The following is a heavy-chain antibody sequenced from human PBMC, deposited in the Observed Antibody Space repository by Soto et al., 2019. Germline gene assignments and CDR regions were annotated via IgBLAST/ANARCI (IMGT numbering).Heavy chain of an antibody. D-gene: IGHD6-25*01. CDR1: GYTFTSYD. V-gene: IGHV1-8*01. CDR2: MNPNSGNT. CDR3: ARRKERSGPHYFDY. J-gene: IGHJ4*02. Sequence: GASVKVSCKASGYTFTSYDINWVRQATGQGLEWMGWMNPNSGNTGFAQKFQGRVTVTRNTSISTVYMELSGLRPDDTAVYYCARRKERSGPHYFDYWGQGSLVTVSS.